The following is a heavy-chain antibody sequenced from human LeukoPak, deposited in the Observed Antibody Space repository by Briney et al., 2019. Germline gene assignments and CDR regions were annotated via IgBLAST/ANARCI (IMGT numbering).Heavy chain of an antibody. D-gene: IGHD4-23*01. J-gene: IGHJ4*02. CDR2: INHSGST. CDR1: GGSFSGYY. V-gene: IGHV4-34*01. CDR3: ARGGGNRFGY. Sequence: SSETLSLTCAVYGGSFSGYYWSWIRQPPGKGLEWIGEINHSGSTNYNPSLKSRVTISVDTSKNQFSLKLSSETAADTAVYYCARGGGNRFGYWGQGTLVTVSS.